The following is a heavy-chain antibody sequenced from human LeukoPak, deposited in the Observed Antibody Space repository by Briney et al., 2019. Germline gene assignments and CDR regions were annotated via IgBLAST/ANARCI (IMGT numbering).Heavy chain of an antibody. CDR1: GGTFSSYA. V-gene: IGHV1-69*04. D-gene: IGHD3-3*01. Sequence: ASVKVSCKASGGTFSSYAISWLRQAPGQGLEWMGRIIPILGIANYAQKFQGRVTITADKSTSTAYMELSSLRSEDTAVYYCARQEIGYDFWSGYRALDPWGQGTLVTVSS. CDR2: IIPILGIA. CDR3: ARQEIGYDFWSGYRALDP. J-gene: IGHJ5*02.